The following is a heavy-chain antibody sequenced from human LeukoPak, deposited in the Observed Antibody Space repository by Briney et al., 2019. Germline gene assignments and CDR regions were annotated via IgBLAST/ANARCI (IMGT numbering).Heavy chain of an antibody. J-gene: IGHJ4*02. CDR1: GYTFTSYA. Sequence: ASVKVSCKASGYTFTSYAMNWVRQAPGQGLEWMGWINPNSGGTNYAQKFQGRVTMTRDTSISTAYMELSRLRSDDTAVYYCARFRVAGTFEGDFDYWGRGTLVTVSS. D-gene: IGHD6-19*01. V-gene: IGHV1-2*02. CDR2: INPNSGGT. CDR3: ARFRVAGTFEGDFDY.